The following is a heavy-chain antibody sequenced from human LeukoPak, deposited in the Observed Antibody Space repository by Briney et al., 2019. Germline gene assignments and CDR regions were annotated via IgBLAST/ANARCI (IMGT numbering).Heavy chain of an antibody. D-gene: IGHD6-13*01. J-gene: IGHJ4*02. Sequence: SETLSLTCTVSGGSISSSSYYWGWIRQPPGKGLEWIVSIYYSGSTYYNPSLKSRVTISVDTSKNQFSLKLSSVTAADTAVYYCARSGGYSIAAAGLRYWGQGTLVTVSS. CDR1: GGSISSSSYY. CDR3: ARSGGYSIAAAGLRY. V-gene: IGHV4-39*07. CDR2: IYYSGST.